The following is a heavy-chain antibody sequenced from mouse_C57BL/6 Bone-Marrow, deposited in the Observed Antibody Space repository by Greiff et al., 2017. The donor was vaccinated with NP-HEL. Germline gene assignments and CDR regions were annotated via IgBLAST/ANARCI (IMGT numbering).Heavy chain of an antibody. CDR2: ISDGGSYT. V-gene: IGHV5-4*03. CDR1: GFTFSSYA. CDR3: ARAHYYSAMDY. J-gene: IGHJ4*01. Sequence: EVKLEESGGGLVKPGGSLKLSCAASGFTFSSYAMSWVRQTPEKRLEWVATISDGGSYTYYPDNVKGRFTISRDNAKNNLYLQMSHLKSEDTAMYYCARAHYYSAMDYWGQGTSVTVSS.